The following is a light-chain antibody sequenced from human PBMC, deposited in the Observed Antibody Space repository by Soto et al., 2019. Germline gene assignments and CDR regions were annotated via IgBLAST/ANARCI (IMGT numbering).Light chain of an antibody. V-gene: IGLV4-69*01. CDR2: VNSDGSH. Sequence: QLVLTQSPSASASLGASVKLTCTLSSEHSSYAIAWHQQQPEKGPRYLMKVNSDGSHSKGDGIPDRFSGSSSGAERYLTISSLQSEDEADYYCQTWGTGTQGVFGGGTKVTVL. CDR3: QTWGTGTQGV. CDR1: SEHSSYA. J-gene: IGLJ2*01.